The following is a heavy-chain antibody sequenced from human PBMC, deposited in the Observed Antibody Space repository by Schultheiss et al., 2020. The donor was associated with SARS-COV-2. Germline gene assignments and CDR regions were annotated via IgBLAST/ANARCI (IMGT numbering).Heavy chain of an antibody. V-gene: IGHV3-23*01. J-gene: IGHJ6*02. CDR3: ARVSTVVTPKNYYYYGMDV. Sequence: GGSLRLSCAASGFTFSDYYMSWIRQAPGKGLEWVSAISGSGGSTYYADSVKGRFTISRDNSKNTLYLQMNSLRAEDTAVYYCARVSTVVTPKNYYYYGMDVWGQGTTVTVSS. CDR2: ISGSGGST. D-gene: IGHD4-23*01. CDR1: GFTFSDYY.